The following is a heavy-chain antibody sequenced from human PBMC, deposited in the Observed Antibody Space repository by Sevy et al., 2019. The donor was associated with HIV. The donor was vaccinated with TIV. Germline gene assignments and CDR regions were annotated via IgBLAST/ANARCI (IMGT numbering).Heavy chain of an antibody. CDR2: INPNSGGR. Sequence: ASVKVSCKASGYTFTGYYMHWVRQAPGQGLEWMGWINPNSGGRNYAQKFQGRVTMTRDTSISTAYMELSRLRSDDTAVYYCARASIVVVPAATDAFDIWGQGTMVTVSS. CDR1: GYTFTGYY. V-gene: IGHV1-2*02. J-gene: IGHJ3*02. CDR3: ARASIVVVPAATDAFDI. D-gene: IGHD2-2*01.